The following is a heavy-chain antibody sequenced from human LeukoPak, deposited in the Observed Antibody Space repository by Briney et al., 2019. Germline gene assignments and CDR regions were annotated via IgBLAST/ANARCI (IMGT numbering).Heavy chain of an antibody. D-gene: IGHD2-2*01. V-gene: IGHV4-59*11. J-gene: IGHJ6*03. CDR2: IYYSGST. Sequence: SETLSLTCTVSGGSISSHYWSWIRQPPGKGLEWMGYIYYSGSTNYNPSLKSRVTISVDTSKNQFSLKLSSVTAADTAVYYCARGLGYCSSTSCYGGVYYYYYYMDVWGKGTTVTVSS. CDR1: GGSISSHY. CDR3: ARGLGYCSSTSCYGGVYYYYYYMDV.